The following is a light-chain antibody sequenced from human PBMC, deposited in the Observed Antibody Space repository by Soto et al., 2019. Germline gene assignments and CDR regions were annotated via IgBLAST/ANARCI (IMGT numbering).Light chain of an antibody. Sequence: QLVLTQSPSASASLGASVKLTCTLSSRHSNYAIAWHQQQPEKVPRYLMKVNSDGSHSKGDGIPDRFSGSSSGAERYLTISSLQSEDEADYYCQTWGTGIQVFGGGTKVTVL. CDR2: VNSDGSH. CDR3: QTWGTGIQV. J-gene: IGLJ3*02. CDR1: SRHSNYA. V-gene: IGLV4-69*01.